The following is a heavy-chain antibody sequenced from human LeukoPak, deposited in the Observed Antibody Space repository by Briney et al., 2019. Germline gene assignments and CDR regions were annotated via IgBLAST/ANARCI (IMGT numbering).Heavy chain of an antibody. V-gene: IGHV1-69*05. J-gene: IGHJ4*02. Sequence: ASVKVSCKASGGTFSSYAISWVRQAPGQGLEWMGGIIPIFGTANYAQKFQGRVTITTDESTSTAYMELSSLRSEDTAVYYCARDEGYCSSTSCYDRLQQWLALDYWGQGTLVTVSS. CDR1: GGTFSSYA. D-gene: IGHD2-2*01. CDR3: ARDEGYCSSTSCYDRLQQWLALDY. CDR2: IIPIFGTA.